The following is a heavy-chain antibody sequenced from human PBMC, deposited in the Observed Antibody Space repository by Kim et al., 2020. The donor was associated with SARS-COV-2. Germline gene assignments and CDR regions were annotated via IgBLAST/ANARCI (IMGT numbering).Heavy chain of an antibody. Sequence: GGSLRLSCAASGFTFSDYDMHWVRQAPGKGLEWVSYITGSSATTSYADSVKGRFTISRDNANNSLSLQMNSLRPEDTAVYYCARDRGYDFWSGIYVAVWGQGTLVTVSS. D-gene: IGHD3-3*01. V-gene: IGHV3-9*01. CDR2: ITGSSATT. CDR1: GFTFSDYD. J-gene: IGHJ4*03. CDR3: ARDRGYDFWSGIYVAV.